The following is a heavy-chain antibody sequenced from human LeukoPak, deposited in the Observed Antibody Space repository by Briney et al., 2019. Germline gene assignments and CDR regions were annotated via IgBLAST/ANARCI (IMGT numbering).Heavy chain of an antibody. CDR1: GYTFTSYG. V-gene: IGHV1-18*01. Sequence: GASVNVSCKASGYTFTSYGISWVRQAPGQGLEWMGWISAYNGNTNYAQKLQGRVTMTTDTSTSTAYMELRSLRSDDTAVYYCARDYRGRWEPTEFDYWGQGTLVTVSS. CDR3: ARDYRGRWEPTEFDY. CDR2: ISAYNGNT. J-gene: IGHJ4*02. D-gene: IGHD1-26*01.